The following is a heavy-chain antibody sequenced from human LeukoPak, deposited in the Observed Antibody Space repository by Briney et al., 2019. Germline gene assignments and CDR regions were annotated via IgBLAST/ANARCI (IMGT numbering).Heavy chain of an antibody. J-gene: IGHJ4*02. D-gene: IGHD6-19*01. Sequence: SETLSLTCTVSGGSLTSYYWSWIRQPPGKGLEWLGNIYYSGSTNYNPSLKSRVTISVDTSKNQFSLKLSSVTAADTAVYFCARPDRSGWHGSFDYWGQGSLVTVSS. CDR1: GGSLTSYY. V-gene: IGHV4-59*01. CDR2: IYYSGST. CDR3: ARPDRSGWHGSFDY.